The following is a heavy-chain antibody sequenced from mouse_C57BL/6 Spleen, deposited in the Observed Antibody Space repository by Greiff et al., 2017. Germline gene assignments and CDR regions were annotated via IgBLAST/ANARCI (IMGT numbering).Heavy chain of an antibody. Sequence: QVQLQQPGAELVRPGSSVKLSCKASGYTFTSYWMHWVKQRPIQGLEWIGNIDPSDSETHYNQKFKDKATLTVDKSSSTAYMQLSSLTSEDSAVYYCARDGYDAWFAYWGQGTLATVSA. V-gene: IGHV1-52*01. J-gene: IGHJ3*01. CDR2: IDPSDSET. CDR3: ARDGYDAWFAY. CDR1: GYTFTSYW. D-gene: IGHD2-2*01.